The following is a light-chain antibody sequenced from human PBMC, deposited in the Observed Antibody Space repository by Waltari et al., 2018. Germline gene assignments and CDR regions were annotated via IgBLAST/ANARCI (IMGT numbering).Light chain of an antibody. CDR3: GTWDSSLSGAV. CDR1: SSNIGNNF. J-gene: IGLJ7*01. V-gene: IGLV1-51*02. Sequence: QSVLTPPPSVSAAPAQRVTISCSGGSSNIGNNFVSWYRQFPGTAPKLLIYENTERPSGIPGRFSGSKSGTSATLDITGLQAGDEADYYCGTWDSSLSGAVFGGGTHLTVL. CDR2: ENT.